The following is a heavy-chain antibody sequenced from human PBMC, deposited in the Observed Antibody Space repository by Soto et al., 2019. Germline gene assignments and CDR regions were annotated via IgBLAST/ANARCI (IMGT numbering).Heavy chain of an antibody. J-gene: IGHJ6*04. CDR2: INAGNGNT. D-gene: IGHD3-3*01. CDR3: GRVNDASGYPRQWDV. CDR1: GYTFTSYA. Sequence: ASVKVSCKASGYTFTSYAMHWVSQAPGQRLEWMGWINAGNGNTKYSQKFQGRVTITRDTSASTAYMELSSLRSEDTAVYYCGRVNDASGYPRQWDVWGKGTTVTVSS. V-gene: IGHV1-3*01.